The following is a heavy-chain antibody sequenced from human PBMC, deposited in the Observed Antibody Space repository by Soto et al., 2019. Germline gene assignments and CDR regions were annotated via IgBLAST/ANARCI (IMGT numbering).Heavy chain of an antibody. Sequence: GGSLRLSCATSGFNFNNYAMSWVRQAPGERLEWVSFISSSGGTTYYADSVKGRFTISRDNSRNTVFLQMNTLGAEDTAIYYCAKHWGPDSSGYSVDYWGQGTLVTVSS. J-gene: IGHJ4*02. CDR3: AKHWGPDSSGYSVDY. CDR1: GFNFNNYA. CDR2: ISSSGGTT. V-gene: IGHV3-23*01. D-gene: IGHD3-22*01.